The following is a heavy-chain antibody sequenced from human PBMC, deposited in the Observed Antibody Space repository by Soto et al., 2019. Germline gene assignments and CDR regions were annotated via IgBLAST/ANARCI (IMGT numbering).Heavy chain of an antibody. D-gene: IGHD6-19*01. CDR3: ARKGAVAGFGY. CDR2: INSDGSST. Sequence: GGSLRLSCAASGFTFSSSWLHWVRQAPGKGLVWLSRINSDGSSTNYADSVKGRFTISRDNAKSTLYLQLNSVRAEDTAVYYCARKGAVAGFGYWGQGTLVTVSS. V-gene: IGHV3-74*01. J-gene: IGHJ4*02. CDR1: GFTFSSSW.